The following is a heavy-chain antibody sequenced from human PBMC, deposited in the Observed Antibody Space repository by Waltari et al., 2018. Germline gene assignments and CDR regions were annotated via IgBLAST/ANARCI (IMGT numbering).Heavy chain of an antibody. D-gene: IGHD1-1*01. CDR1: GFTFDDYA. Sequence: EVQLVESGGGLVQPGRSLRLSCAASGFTFDDYAMHWVRQAPGKGLEWVSGISWNSGSIGYADSVKGRFTISRDNAKNSLYLQMNSLRAEDTALYYCAYRRTPPNWNPGQRTDFDYWGQGTRVTVS. CDR2: ISWNSGSI. J-gene: IGHJ4*02. CDR3: AYRRTPPNWNPGQRTDFDY. V-gene: IGHV3-9*01.